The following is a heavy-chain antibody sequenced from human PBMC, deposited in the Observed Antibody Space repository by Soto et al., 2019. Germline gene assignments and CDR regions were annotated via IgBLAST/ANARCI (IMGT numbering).Heavy chain of an antibody. J-gene: IGHJ4*02. V-gene: IGHV4-59*01. CDR1: GGSISGYY. D-gene: IGHD1-1*01. CDR3: ARGRGSYNWNYVGY. Sequence: PSETLSLTCIVSGGSISGYYWSWIRQPPGKGLEWIRYMYYSGSNRGSTKYNPSLKRRVTISIDTSKNQFSLELNSVTAADTAVYYCARGRGSYNWNYVGYWGQGTLVTVSS. CDR2: MYYSGSNRGST.